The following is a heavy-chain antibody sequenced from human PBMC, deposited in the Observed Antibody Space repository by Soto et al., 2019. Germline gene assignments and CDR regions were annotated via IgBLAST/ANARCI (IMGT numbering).Heavy chain of an antibody. D-gene: IGHD3-3*01. J-gene: IGHJ2*01. V-gene: IGHV3-7*01. CDR3: ARQGRGRFYWYFDL. Sequence: EVQLVESGGGLVQPGGSLRLSCAASGFIFSTYWMSWVRQAPGKGLEWVANIKQEGSEMYYVDSVKGRFTISRDNAKNSLYLQMNSLRGEDTAVYYCARQGRGRFYWYFDLWGRGTQVTVSS. CDR2: IKQEGSEM. CDR1: GFIFSTYW.